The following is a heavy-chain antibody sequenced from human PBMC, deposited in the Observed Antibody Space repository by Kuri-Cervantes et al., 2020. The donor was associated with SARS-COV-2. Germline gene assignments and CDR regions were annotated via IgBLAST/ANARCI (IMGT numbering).Heavy chain of an antibody. J-gene: IGHJ6*02. D-gene: IGHD6-19*01. CDR3: AVSSGWYRGNYYYYGMDV. V-gene: IGHV4-34*01. CDR2: INHSGST. Sequence: SETLSLTCAVYGGSFSGYYWSWIRQPPEMGLEWIGEINHSGSTNYNPSLKSRVTISVDTSKNQFSLKLSSVTAADTAVYYCAVSSGWYRGNYYYYGMDVWGQGTTVTVSS. CDR1: GGSFSGYY.